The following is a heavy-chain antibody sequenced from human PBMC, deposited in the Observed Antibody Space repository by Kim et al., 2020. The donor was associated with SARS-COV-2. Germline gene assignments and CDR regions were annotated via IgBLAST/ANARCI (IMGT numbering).Heavy chain of an antibody. CDR2: INHSGST. CDR1: GGSFSGYY. V-gene: IGHV4-34*01. CDR3: ARGPRAATFYYYGMDV. D-gene: IGHD2-15*01. J-gene: IGHJ6*02. Sequence: SETLSLTCAVYGGSFSGYYWSWIRQPPGKGLEWIGEINHSGSTNYNPSLKSRVTISVDTSKNQFSLKLSSVTAADTAVYYCARGPRAATFYYYGMDVWGQGTTVTVSS.